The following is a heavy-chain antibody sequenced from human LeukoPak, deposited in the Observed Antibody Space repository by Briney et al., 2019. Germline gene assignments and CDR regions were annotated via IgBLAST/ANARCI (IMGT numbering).Heavy chain of an antibody. CDR1: GGSFSGYD. CDR2: INHSGST. V-gene: IGHV4-34*01. Sequence: PSETLSLTCAVYGGSFSGYDWSWIRQPPGKGLEWIGEINHSGSTNYNPSLKSRVTISVDTSKNQFSLKVSYVTAADTAVYYCAKREGTVTTSLDYWGQGTLVTVSS. J-gene: IGHJ4*02. D-gene: IGHD4-17*01. CDR3: AKREGTVTTSLDY.